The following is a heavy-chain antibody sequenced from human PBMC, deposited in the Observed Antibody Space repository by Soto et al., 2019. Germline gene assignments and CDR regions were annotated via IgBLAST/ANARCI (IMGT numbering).Heavy chain of an antibody. D-gene: IGHD2-15*01. Sequence: QVQLVQSGAEVKKPGSSVKVSCKASGGTFSSYAISWVRQAPGQGLEWMGGTIPIFGTANYAQKFQGRVTITADKPTSTAYMELSSLRSEDTAVYDCARGPAIVVVVAATAPGEYYDGMDVWGQGTTVTVSS. CDR2: TIPIFGTA. CDR1: GGTFSSYA. V-gene: IGHV1-69*06. CDR3: ARGPAIVVVVAATAPGEYYDGMDV. J-gene: IGHJ6*02.